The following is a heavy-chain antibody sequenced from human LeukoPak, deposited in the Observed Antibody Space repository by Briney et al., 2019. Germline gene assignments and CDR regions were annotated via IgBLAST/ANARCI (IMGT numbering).Heavy chain of an antibody. Sequence: SVKVSCKASGGTFSSYTISWVRQAPGQGLEWMGRIIPILGIANYAQKFHGRVTITADKSTSTAYMELSSLRSEDTAVYYCARGMRGVIRSFDYWGQGTLVTVSS. J-gene: IGHJ4*02. CDR2: IIPILGIA. CDR3: ARGMRGVIRSFDY. CDR1: GGTFSSYT. D-gene: IGHD3-10*01. V-gene: IGHV1-69*02.